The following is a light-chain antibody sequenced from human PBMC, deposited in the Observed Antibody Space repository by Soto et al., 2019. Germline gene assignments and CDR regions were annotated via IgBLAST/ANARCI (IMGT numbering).Light chain of an antibody. V-gene: IGKV3-20*01. CDR2: GAS. CDR3: QQFGSSPTWT. J-gene: IGKJ1*01. CDR1: QSVSSSY. Sequence: EIGLTQSPGTLSLSPGERATLSCRASQSVSSSYLAWYQQKPGQAPRLLIYGASSRATGIPDRFSGSGSGTDFTLTISRLEPEDFAVYYWQQFGSSPTWTFGQGTKVEIK.